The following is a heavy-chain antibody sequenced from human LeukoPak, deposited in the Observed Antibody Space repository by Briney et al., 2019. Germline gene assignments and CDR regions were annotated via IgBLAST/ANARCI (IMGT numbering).Heavy chain of an antibody. CDR2: ITGDGTTT. CDR1: GLTFSSYG. V-gene: IGHV3-23*01. J-gene: IGHJ4*02. Sequence: PGGSLRLSCEASGLTFSSYGMSWVRQAPGKGLQWVSAITGDGTTTYYADSVKGRFTISRDNSKNMLYLQMSSLRAEDTAVYYRAKMQGYFDYWGQGTLVPVSS. CDR3: AKMQGYFDY.